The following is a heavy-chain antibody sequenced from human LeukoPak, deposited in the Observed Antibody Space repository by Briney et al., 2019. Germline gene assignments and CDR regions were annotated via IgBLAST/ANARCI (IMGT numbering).Heavy chain of an antibody. J-gene: IGHJ5*02. CDR1: GFTFSTYD. V-gene: IGHV3-13*01. CDR3: VRGAEGFYP. Sequence: QPGESLRLSCAASGFTFSTYDMHWVRQATGKGLEWVAGIGTAGDTYYLGSVKGRFTISRENAKNSLYLQMNSLRVGDTAVYYCVRGAEGFYPWGQGTLVTVSS. CDR2: IGTAGDT.